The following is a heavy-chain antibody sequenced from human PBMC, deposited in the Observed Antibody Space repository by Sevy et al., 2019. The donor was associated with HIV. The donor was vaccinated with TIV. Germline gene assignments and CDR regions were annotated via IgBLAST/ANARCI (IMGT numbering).Heavy chain of an antibody. J-gene: IGHJ3*02. CDR3: TRGGTSYCGGDCYTRDDAFDI. V-gene: IGHV4-34*01. CDR2: INHSGST. CDR1: GGSFSGYY. Sequence: SETLSLTCAVYGGSFSGYYWSWIRQPPGKGLEWIGEINHSGSTNYNPSLKSRVTISVDTSKNQFSLKLSSVTAADTAVYYCTRGGTSYCGGDCYTRDDAFDIWGQGTTVSVSS. D-gene: IGHD2-21*02.